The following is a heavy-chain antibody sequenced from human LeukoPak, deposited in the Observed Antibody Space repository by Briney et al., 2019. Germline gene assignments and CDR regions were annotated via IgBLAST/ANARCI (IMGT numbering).Heavy chain of an antibody. CDR1: GFTFSSYA. J-gene: IGHJ4*02. CDR3: ARECGWRGYYFDY. CDR2: ISHDGSNK. D-gene: IGHD6-19*01. Sequence: GGSLRLSCAASGFTFSSYAMHWVRQAPGKGLEWVAVISHDGSNKYYADSVKGLFTITRDNSKNTLYLQMNSLRAEDTAVYYCARECGWRGYYFDYWGQGTLVSVSS. V-gene: IGHV3-30*04.